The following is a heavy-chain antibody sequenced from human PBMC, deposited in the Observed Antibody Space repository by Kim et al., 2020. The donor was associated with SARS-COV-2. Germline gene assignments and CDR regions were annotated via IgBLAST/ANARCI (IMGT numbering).Heavy chain of an antibody. D-gene: IGHD2-2*01. CDR2: INTNTGNP. Sequence: ASVKVSCKASGYTFTSYAMNWVRQATGQGLEWMGWINTNTGNPTYAQGFTGRFVFSLDTSVSTAYLQISSLKAEDTAVYYCATTSDIVGVAAAMEGGDNYYYGMDVWGQGTPVTVSS. CDR3: ATTSDIVGVAAAMEGGDNYYYGMDV. CDR1: GYTFTSYA. V-gene: IGHV7-4-1*02. J-gene: IGHJ6*02.